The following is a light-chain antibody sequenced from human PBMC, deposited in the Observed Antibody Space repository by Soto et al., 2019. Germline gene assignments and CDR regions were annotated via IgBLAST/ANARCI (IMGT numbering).Light chain of an antibody. V-gene: IGKV1-33*01. CDR2: DAS. Sequence: DIQMTQSPSSLSASVGDRVTITCQASQDISNYLNWYQQKPGKAPKLLIYDASNLQTGVQSRFSGSGSGTDFTFTISSLQPEDIATYYCQQYDNLPLTFGGGTKV. CDR1: QDISNY. J-gene: IGKJ4*01. CDR3: QQYDNLPLT.